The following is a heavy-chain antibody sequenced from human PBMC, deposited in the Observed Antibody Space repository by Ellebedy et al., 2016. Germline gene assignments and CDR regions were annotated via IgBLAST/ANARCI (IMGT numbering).Heavy chain of an antibody. CDR3: AATDYHDTSHLAH. CDR1: GYTFGTYD. CDR2: VNPSRGNT. D-gene: IGHD4-11*01. J-gene: IGHJ4*02. Sequence: ASVKVSXKAFGYTFGTYDINWVRQAPGQGLEWMGRVNPSRGNTGYAQMFQDRVTITRDMSTATAYMELSSLRSEDTATYYCAATDYHDTSHLAHWGQGTLVTVSS. V-gene: IGHV1-8*01.